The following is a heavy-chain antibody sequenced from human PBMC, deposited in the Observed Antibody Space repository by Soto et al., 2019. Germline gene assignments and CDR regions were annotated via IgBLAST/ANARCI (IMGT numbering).Heavy chain of an antibody. CDR2: ISAYSANT. D-gene: IGHD3-16*01. J-gene: IGHJ4*02. CDR3: ARYPEPYYDTTVDYFDY. V-gene: IGHV1-18*01. CDR1: GFTFSTYG. Sequence: ASVKVSCKASGFTFSTYGFSWVRQAPGQGLEWIGWISAYSANTNSAQKFQGRLTMTTDTSTTTAYMDLRSLTSDDTAIYYCARYPEPYYDTTVDYFDYWGQGTLVTVSS.